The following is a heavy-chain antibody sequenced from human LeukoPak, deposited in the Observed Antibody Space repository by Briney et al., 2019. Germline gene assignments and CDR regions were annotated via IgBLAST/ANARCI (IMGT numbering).Heavy chain of an antibody. CDR2: INPSGGST. Sequence: ASVKVSCKASGYTFTNYYMHRVRQAPGQGLEWMGIINPSGGSTRYAQKFQGRVTMTRDTSTSTVYMELSSLRSEDTAVYYCAGFGVLLKYWGQGTLVTVSS. CDR1: GYTFTNYY. J-gene: IGHJ4*02. CDR3: AGFGVLLKY. V-gene: IGHV1-46*01. D-gene: IGHD3-3*01.